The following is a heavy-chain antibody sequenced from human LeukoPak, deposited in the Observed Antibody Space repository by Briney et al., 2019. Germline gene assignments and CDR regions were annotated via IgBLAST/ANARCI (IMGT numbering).Heavy chain of an antibody. CDR2: ISAYNGNT. CDR1: GYTFTSNG. D-gene: IGHD4-23*01. V-gene: IGHV1-18*01. J-gene: IGHJ5*02. CDR3: ARDRQLWGGNYNWFDP. Sequence: ASVKVSCKASGYTFTSNGISWVRQAPGQGLEWMGWISAYNGNTNYAQKLQGRVTMTTDTSTSTAYMELRSLRSDDTAVYYCARDRQLWGGNYNWFDPWGQGTLVTVSS.